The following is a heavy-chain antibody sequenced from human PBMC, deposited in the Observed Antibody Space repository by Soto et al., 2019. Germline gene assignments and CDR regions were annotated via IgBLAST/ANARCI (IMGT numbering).Heavy chain of an antibody. J-gene: IGHJ4*02. D-gene: IGHD6-6*01. Sequence: GGSLRLSCAASGCTFSGYAMSWVRQSAGKGLEWVSSLSGDSSDRYYADYVMGRFTISRDYSKNTLFLQMNSLRAEDTAVYYCAKRCSGSSSMGCFDYWGQGTLVTVSS. CDR1: GCTFSGYA. V-gene: IGHV3-23*01. CDR2: LSGDSSDR. CDR3: AKRCSGSSSMGCFDY.